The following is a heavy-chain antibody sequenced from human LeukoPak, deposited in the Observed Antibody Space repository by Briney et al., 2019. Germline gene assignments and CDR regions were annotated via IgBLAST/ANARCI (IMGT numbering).Heavy chain of an antibody. CDR2: INPSGGST. CDR3: ARDGLLWFGELTPFDI. D-gene: IGHD3-10*01. Sequence: ASVKVSCKASGYTFTSYYMHWVRQAPGQGLEWMGIINPSGGSTSYAQKFQGRVTMTRDTSTSTAYMELRSLRSDDTAVYYCARDGLLWFGELTPFDIWGQGTMVTVSS. V-gene: IGHV1-46*01. J-gene: IGHJ3*02. CDR1: GYTFTSYY.